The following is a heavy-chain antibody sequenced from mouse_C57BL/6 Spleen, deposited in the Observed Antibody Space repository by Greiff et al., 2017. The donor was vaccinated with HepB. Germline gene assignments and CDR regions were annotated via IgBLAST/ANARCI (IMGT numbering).Heavy chain of an antibody. D-gene: IGHD1-1*01. J-gene: IGHJ1*03. CDR2: ISSGSSTI. CDR1: GFTFSDYG. V-gene: IGHV5-17*01. Sequence: EVKLMESGGGLVKPGGSLKLSCAASGFTFSDYGMHWVRQAPEKGLEWVAYISSGSSTIYYADTVKGRFTISRDNAKNTLFLQMTSLRSEDTAMYYCARPTVVSYWYFDVWGTGTTVTVSS. CDR3: ARPTVVSYWYFDV.